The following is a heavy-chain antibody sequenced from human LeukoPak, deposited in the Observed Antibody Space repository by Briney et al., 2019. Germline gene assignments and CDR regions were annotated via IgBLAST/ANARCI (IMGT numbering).Heavy chain of an antibody. V-gene: IGHV3-30*18. CDR3: AKVSRYCSSTSCYTYYYYYGMDV. D-gene: IGHD2-2*02. Sequence: PGGSLRLSCAASGFTFSSYGMHWVRQAPGKGLEWVAVISYHGSNKYYADSVKGRFTISRDNSKNTLYLQMNSLRAEDTAVYYCAKVSRYCSSTSCYTYYYYYGMDVWGQGTTVTVSS. CDR1: GFTFSSYG. J-gene: IGHJ6*02. CDR2: ISYHGSNK.